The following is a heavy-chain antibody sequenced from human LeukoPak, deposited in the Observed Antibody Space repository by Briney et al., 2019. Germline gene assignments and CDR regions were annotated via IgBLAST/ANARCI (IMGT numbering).Heavy chain of an antibody. CDR3: ARAVRWDGDLDY. CDR1: GFTFSSYG. CDR2: ISVSGSST. J-gene: IGHJ4*02. D-gene: IGHD4-17*01. V-gene: IGHV3-23*01. Sequence: GGSLRLSCAASGFTFSSYGMSWVRQAPGKGLEWVSGISVSGSSTFYADSVKGRFTISRDNSKNTLYLQMNSLRVEDTAVNYCARAVRWDGDLDYWGQGTLVTVSS.